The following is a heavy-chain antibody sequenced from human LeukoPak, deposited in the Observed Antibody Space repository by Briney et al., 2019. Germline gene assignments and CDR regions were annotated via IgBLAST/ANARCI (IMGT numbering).Heavy chain of an antibody. CDR2: IKEDGSEI. D-gene: IGHD3-10*01. Sequence: PGGSLRLSCAASGFTFSNYWMTWVRQAPGKGLEWVANIKEDGSEIFYVDSVKGRFTISRDNARNSLYLQMNSLRAEDTAVYYCTRTLDGVDYWGQGTLVTVSS. CDR3: TRTLDGVDY. J-gene: IGHJ4*02. V-gene: IGHV3-7*01. CDR1: GFTFSNYW.